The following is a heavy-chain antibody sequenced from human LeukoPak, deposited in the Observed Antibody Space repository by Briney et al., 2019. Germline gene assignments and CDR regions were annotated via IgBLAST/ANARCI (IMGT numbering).Heavy chain of an antibody. J-gene: IGHJ4*02. V-gene: IGHV3-23*01. Sequence: GGSLRLSCAASGFTFNTFAMSWVRQAAWNGLDWVAAISASGGTPYYADSVKGRFTISRDNSKNTLYLQMKSLRPEDTAVYYCARAIRLTGGLYYFDYWGQGTLVTVSS. CDR2: ISASGGTP. D-gene: IGHD1-20*01. CDR1: GFTFNTFA. CDR3: ARAIRLTGGLYYFDY.